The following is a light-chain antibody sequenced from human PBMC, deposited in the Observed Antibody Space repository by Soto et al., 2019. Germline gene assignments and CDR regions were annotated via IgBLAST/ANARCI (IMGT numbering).Light chain of an antibody. Sequence: QSALTQPASVSGSPGQSITISCTGTSSDVGSYNLVSWYQQHPGKDPKLMIYEGSKRSSGVSNRFSGSKSGNTASLTISGLQAEDEADYYCCSYAGSSTWVFGGGTKLTVL. V-gene: IGLV2-23*01. CDR3: CSYAGSSTWV. J-gene: IGLJ2*01. CDR2: EGS. CDR1: SSDVGSYNL.